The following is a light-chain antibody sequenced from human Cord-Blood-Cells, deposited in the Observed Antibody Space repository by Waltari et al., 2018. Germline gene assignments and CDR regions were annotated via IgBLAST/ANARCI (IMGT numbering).Light chain of an antibody. J-gene: IGKJ2*03. V-gene: IGKV1-39*01. CDR2: AAS. CDR3: QQNYSNSYS. Sequence: DIQITKSPSSLSASVGARVTITCRASQSISSYLNWYQQKPGKAPKLLIYAASSLQSGVPSRFSGSGSGTEFTLTISSLQPDDFATYYCQQNYSNSYSFGQGTKLEIK. CDR1: QSISSY.